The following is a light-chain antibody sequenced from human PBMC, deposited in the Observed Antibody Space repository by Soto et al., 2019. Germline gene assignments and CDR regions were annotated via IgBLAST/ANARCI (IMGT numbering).Light chain of an antibody. Sequence: MVMTQSPATLSVSPGARAALSGGASQSVSSNLAWYQQKPGQAPRLLIYGASTRATGIPARFSGSGSGTEFTLTISSLQSEDFAVYYCQQYNNWPRTFGQGTKVDIK. V-gene: IGKV3-15*01. CDR2: GAS. CDR1: QSVSSN. J-gene: IGKJ1*01. CDR3: QQYNNWPRT.